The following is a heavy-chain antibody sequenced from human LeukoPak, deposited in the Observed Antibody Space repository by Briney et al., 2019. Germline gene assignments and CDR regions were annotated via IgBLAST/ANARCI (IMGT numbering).Heavy chain of an antibody. Sequence: PGGSLRLSCAASGCTFSSYAMSWVRQAPGKGLEWIGSIYYSGSTYYNPSLKSRVTRSVDTSKNQFSLKLSSVTAADTAVYYCARQGSSSGEDYWGQGTLVTVSS. D-gene: IGHD6-6*01. J-gene: IGHJ4*02. CDR1: GCTFSSYA. CDR3: ARQGSSSGEDY. V-gene: IGHV4-39*01. CDR2: IYYSGST.